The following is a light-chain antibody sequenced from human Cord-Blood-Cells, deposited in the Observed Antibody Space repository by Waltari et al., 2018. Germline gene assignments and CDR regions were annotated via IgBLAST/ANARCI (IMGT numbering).Light chain of an antibody. CDR2: GAS. Sequence: EIVLTPSPGTLPLSPGESATLSCRASQSVSSSYLAWYQQKPGQAPRLLIYGASSRATGIPDRFSGSGSGTDFTLTISRLEPEDFAVYYCQQYGSSPYTFGQGTKLEIK. CDR1: QSVSSSY. J-gene: IGKJ2*01. V-gene: IGKV3-20*01. CDR3: QQYGSSPYT.